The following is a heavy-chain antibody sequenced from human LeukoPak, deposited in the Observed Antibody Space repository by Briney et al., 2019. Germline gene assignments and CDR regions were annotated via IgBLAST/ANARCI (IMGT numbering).Heavy chain of an antibody. CDR3: TRVFVGDEYSSSGY. Sequence: PGGSLRLSCAASGFTFSRYYMRWVRQAPGKGLVWVSRMNSDGSSTTYADSVKGRFTISRDNAKNTLYLQMNSLKVEDTAVYYCTRVFVGDEYSSSGYWGQGTLVTVSS. V-gene: IGHV3-74*01. CDR2: MNSDGSST. D-gene: IGHD6-13*01. J-gene: IGHJ4*02. CDR1: GFTFSRYY.